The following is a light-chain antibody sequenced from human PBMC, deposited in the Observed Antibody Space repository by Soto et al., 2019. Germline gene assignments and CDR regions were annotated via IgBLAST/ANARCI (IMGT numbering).Light chain of an antibody. J-gene: IGKJ2*01. Sequence: EIVMTQSPATLSVSPGDRATLSCRASESVTSSLAWYQQKPGQPPRLLIYAASTRATDVPARFSGGGSETEFTLTISSLQSEDFALYYCQQYGSSPPYTFGQGTKVDIK. CDR3: QQYGSSPPYT. CDR2: AAS. CDR1: ESVTSS. V-gene: IGKV3-15*01.